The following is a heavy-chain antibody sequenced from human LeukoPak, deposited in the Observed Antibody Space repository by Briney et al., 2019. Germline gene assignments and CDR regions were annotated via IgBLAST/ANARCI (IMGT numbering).Heavy chain of an antibody. V-gene: IGHV3-23*01. CDR1: GFTFSSYA. CDR2: ISGSGGST. Sequence: GGSLRLSGAASGFTFSSYAMSWVRQAPGQGLVWVSAISGSGGSTYYADSVKGRFTISRDNSKNTLYLQMNSLRAEDTAVYYCAKSKWPGYSSPFDYWGQGTLVTVSS. D-gene: IGHD6-19*01. CDR3: AKSKWPGYSSPFDY. J-gene: IGHJ4*02.